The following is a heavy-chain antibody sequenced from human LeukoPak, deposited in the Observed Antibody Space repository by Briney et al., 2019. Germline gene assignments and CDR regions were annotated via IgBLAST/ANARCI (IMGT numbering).Heavy chain of an antibody. Sequence: ASVKVSCKASGYTFISYGISWVRQAPGQGLEWMGWISAYNGNTNYAQKLQGRVTMTTDTSTSTAYMELRSLRSDDTAVYYCARSGPPGTRYYYYGMDVWGQGTTVTVSS. J-gene: IGHJ6*02. CDR1: GYTFISYG. V-gene: IGHV1-18*01. CDR2: ISAYNGNT. CDR3: ARSGPPGTRYYYYGMDV. D-gene: IGHD1-7*01.